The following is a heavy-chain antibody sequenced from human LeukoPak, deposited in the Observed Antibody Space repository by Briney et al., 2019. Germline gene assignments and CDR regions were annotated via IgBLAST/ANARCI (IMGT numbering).Heavy chain of an antibody. D-gene: IGHD1-26*01. CDR1: GFTFNSYR. CDR2: VNTDGRST. CDR3: AREGRIMGATIDY. J-gene: IGHJ4*02. V-gene: IGHV3-74*01. Sequence: RGALRLSCAASGFTFNSYREHWGRQAPRKGLVLVSRVNTDGRSTSYAGSVKGRFTISRDNAQNTLYLQMDSLRAEDTAVYYCAREGRIMGATIDYWGQGALVTVSS.